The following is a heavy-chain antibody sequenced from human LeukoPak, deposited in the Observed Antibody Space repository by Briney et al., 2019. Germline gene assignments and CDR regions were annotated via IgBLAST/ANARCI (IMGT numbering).Heavy chain of an antibody. V-gene: IGHV3-9*03. Sequence: GGSLRLSYAASGFTFDDYAMHWVRQAPGKGLEWVSGISWNSGSIGYADSVKGRFTISRDNAKNSLYLQMNSLRAEDMALYFCAKAHYDILTGYLDYWGQGTLVTVSS. D-gene: IGHD3-9*01. CDR1: GFTFDDYA. CDR3: AKAHYDILTGYLDY. J-gene: IGHJ4*02. CDR2: ISWNSGSI.